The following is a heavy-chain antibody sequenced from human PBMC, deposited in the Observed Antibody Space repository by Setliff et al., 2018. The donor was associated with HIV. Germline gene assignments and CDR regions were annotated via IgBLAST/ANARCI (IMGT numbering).Heavy chain of an antibody. CDR3: ARGIKLGYALDI. J-gene: IGHJ3*02. Sequence: ASVKVSCKASGYTFTSYAMHWVRQAPGQRLEWMGWINAGNGNTKYSQKFQGRVTITRDTSASTAYMELSSLRSEDTAVCYCARGIKLGYALDIWGQGTMVTVSS. CDR1: GYTFTSYA. V-gene: IGHV1-3*01. D-gene: IGHD1-7*01. CDR2: INAGNGNT.